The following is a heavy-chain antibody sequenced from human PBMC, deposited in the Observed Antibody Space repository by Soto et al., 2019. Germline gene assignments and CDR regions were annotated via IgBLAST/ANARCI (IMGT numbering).Heavy chain of an antibody. CDR1: GYTFTNYY. Sequence: QVQLVQSGAGVKKPGASVRVSCKASGYTFTNYYMHWVRQAPGQGLEWMGVINPRGSSTSYAENCQGRFTMTSDTSTSTVYMELSSLPSADTAVYYCARPVGAYYAMGVWGQGTTVTVS. V-gene: IGHV1-46*03. CDR3: ARPVGAYYAMGV. J-gene: IGHJ6*02. CDR2: INPRGSST. D-gene: IGHD4-17*01.